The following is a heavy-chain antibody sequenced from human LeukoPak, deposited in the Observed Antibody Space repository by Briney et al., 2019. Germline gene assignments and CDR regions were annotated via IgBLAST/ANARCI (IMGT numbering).Heavy chain of an antibody. CDR2: ISAYNGNT. CDR1: GGTFSSYA. Sequence: GASVKVSCKASGGTFSSYAISRVRQAPGQGLEWMGWISAYNGNTKYAQKFQGRVTMTTDTSTSTADMELRSLRSDDTAVYYCARDLFTLGGVIATKSLDYWGQGTLVTVSS. J-gene: IGHJ4*02. V-gene: IGHV1-18*01. D-gene: IGHD3-16*02. CDR3: ARDLFTLGGVIATKSLDY.